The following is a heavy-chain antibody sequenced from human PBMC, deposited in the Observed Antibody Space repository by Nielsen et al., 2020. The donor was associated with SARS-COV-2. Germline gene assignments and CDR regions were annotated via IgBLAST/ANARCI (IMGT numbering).Heavy chain of an antibody. CDR2: IYNRGNT. CDR1: GGSISSYY. CDR3: ARGNTKDHSLDV. Sequence: SETLSLTCTVSGGSISSYYWSWIRQPPGKGLEWIGYIYNRGNTNYNPSLKSRVTISVDTSKNQFSLRLSSVTAADTAVYYCARGNTKDHSLDVWGQGTTVTVSS. J-gene: IGHJ6*02. D-gene: IGHD2-8*01. V-gene: IGHV4-59*08.